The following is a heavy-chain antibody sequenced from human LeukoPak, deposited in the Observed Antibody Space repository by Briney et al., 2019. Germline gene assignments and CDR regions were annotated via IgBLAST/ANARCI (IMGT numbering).Heavy chain of an antibody. CDR1: GFTFSNYG. CDR2: ISSPSSSL. J-gene: IGHJ4*02. V-gene: IGHV3-48*01. D-gene: IGHD6-6*01. Sequence: GGSLRLSCAASGFTFSNYGMNWVRKAPGKGLEWVSYISSPSSSLYYADSEKGRFTISRDNAKNSLFLQMNNLRAEDTAVYYCARGGAARPDYWGQGTLVTVSS. CDR3: ARGGAARPDY.